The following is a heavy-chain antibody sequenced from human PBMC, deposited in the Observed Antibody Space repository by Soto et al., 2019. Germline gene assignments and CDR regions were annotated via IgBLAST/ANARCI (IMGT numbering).Heavy chain of an antibody. CDR3: ARHLTIGSYYYYMDV. J-gene: IGHJ6*03. Sequence: SETLPLTCTVSGGSISGNNYYWDWIRQPPGKGLEWIGTIYYSGNTYYHPSLKSRVTISLDASKNQFSLKLSSVTAADTAVYYCARHLTIGSYYYYMDVWGKGTTVTVSS. CDR2: IYYSGNT. V-gene: IGHV4-39*01. D-gene: IGHD4-17*01. CDR1: GGSISGNNYY.